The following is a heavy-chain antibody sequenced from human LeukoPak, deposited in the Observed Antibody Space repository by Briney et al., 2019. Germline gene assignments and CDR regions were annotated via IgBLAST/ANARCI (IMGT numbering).Heavy chain of an antibody. CDR1: GFTFSSYA. Sequence: GGSLRLSCAASGFTFSSYAMSWVRQAPGKGLGWVSAISGSGGSTYYADSVKGRFTISRDNSKNTLYLQMNSLRAEDTAVYYCAKDRPDHYYYYYGMDVGGQGTTVTVSS. CDR3: AKDRPDHYYYYYGMDV. D-gene: IGHD1-14*01. J-gene: IGHJ6*02. V-gene: IGHV3-23*01. CDR2: ISGSGGST.